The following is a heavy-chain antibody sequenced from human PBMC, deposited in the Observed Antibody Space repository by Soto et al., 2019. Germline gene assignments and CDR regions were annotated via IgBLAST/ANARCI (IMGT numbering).Heavy chain of an antibody. Sequence: QITLKESGPTLVRPTQTLTLTCTFSGFSLTTSGVGVGWIRQPPGKALEWLAVIYWDDDKRYSSSLKSRLTIPKDPSKNNVVLTMPNIDPVDTATYYCAHHPYYGLGSYSFDYWGQGTLVTVSS. J-gene: IGHJ4*02. V-gene: IGHV2-5*02. CDR3: AHHPYYGLGSYSFDY. D-gene: IGHD3-10*01. CDR1: GFSLTTSGVG. CDR2: IYWDDDK.